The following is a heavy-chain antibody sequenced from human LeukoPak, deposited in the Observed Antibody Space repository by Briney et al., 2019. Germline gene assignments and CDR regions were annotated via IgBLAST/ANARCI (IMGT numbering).Heavy chain of an antibody. CDR1: GFTFSSYW. V-gene: IGHV3-7*01. D-gene: IGHD3-10*01. Sequence: GGSLRLSCAASGFTFSSYWMSWVRQAPGKGLEWVANIKQDGSEKYYVDSVKGRFTISRDNAKNPLYLQMNSLRAEDTAVYYCARDRIGAYYYYGMDVWGQGTTVTVSS. CDR3: ARDRIGAYYYYGMDV. CDR2: IKQDGSEK. J-gene: IGHJ6*02.